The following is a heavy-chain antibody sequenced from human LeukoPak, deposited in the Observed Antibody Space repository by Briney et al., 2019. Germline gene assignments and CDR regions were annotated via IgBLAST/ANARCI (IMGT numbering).Heavy chain of an antibody. CDR2: ISYDGSNK. Sequence: PGRSLRLSCAASGFTFSSYGMHWVRQAPGKGLEWVAVISYDGSNKYYADSVKGRFTISRDNSKNTLYLQMTSLRAEDTAVYYCVYQVQGVVKWGQGTLVTVSS. CDR1: GFTFSSYG. V-gene: IGHV3-30*03. J-gene: IGHJ4*02. D-gene: IGHD2-2*01. CDR3: VYQVQGVVK.